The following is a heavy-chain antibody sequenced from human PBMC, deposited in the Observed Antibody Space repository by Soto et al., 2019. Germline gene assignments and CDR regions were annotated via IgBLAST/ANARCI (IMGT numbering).Heavy chain of an antibody. CDR3: ARELPSGGRIWHHCSEP. CDR1: GGTFSSYT. Sequence: QVQLVQSGAEVKKPGSSVKVSCKASGGTFSSYTISWVRQAPGQGLEWMGRIIPILGIANYAQKFQGRVTLTADKSARTAYVAPSSLSSEHTSSYYCARELPSGGRIWHHCSEPWGQGTLVTVSS. D-gene: IGHD3-10*01. V-gene: IGHV1-69*08. J-gene: IGHJ5*02. CDR2: IIPILGIA.